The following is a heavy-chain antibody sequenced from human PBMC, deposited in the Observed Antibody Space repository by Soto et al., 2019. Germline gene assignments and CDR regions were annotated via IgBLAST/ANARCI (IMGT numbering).Heavy chain of an antibody. J-gene: IGHJ6*02. CDR3: ARDLKAAAGTLARAYYYYGMDV. CDR1: GYTFTSYG. D-gene: IGHD6-13*01. Sequence: ASVKVSCKASGYTFTSYGISWVRQAPGQGLEWMGWISAYNGNTNYAQKLQGRVTMTTDTSTSTAYMELRSLRSDDTAVYYCARDLKAAAGTLARAYYYYGMDVWGQGTTVTVSS. V-gene: IGHV1-18*01. CDR2: ISAYNGNT.